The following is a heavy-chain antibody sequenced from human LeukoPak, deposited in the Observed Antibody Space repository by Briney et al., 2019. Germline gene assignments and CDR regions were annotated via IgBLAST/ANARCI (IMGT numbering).Heavy chain of an antibody. CDR3: ARKSWSSGWYSRSFDY. CDR1: GGSLSGYY. J-gene: IGHJ4*02. V-gene: IGHV4-34*01. CDR2: INHGGST. D-gene: IGHD6-19*01. Sequence: PSETRPLTCAVYGGSLSGYYWSWIRQPPGKGLEWIGEINHGGSTNYNPSLKSRVTISVDTSKTQFSLKLSSVTAAATAVSYCARKSWSSGWYSRSFDYWGQGTLVTVSS.